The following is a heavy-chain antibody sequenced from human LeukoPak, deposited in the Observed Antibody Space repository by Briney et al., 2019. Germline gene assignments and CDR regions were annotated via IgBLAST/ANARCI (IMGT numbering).Heavy chain of an antibody. J-gene: IGHJ4*02. V-gene: IGHV3-66*01. CDR1: GFTVSSNY. D-gene: IGHD3-9*01. CDR2: IYSGGST. CDR3: ARTFNYDILAPFDY. Sequence: GGSLRLSCAASGFTVSSNYMSWVRQAPGKGLEWVSVIYSGGSTYYADSVKGRFTISRDNSKNTLYLQMNSLRAEDTAVYYCARTFNYDILAPFDYWGQGTLVTVSS.